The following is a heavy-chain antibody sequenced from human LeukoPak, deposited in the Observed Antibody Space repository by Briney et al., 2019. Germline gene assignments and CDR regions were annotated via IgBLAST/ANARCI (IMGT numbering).Heavy chain of an antibody. Sequence: GESLKISCKGSGYSFTSYWIGWVRQMPGKGLEWMGIIYPGDSDTRYSPSFQGQVTISADKSISTAYLQWSSLKASDTAMYYCARLVVRDGYNIRYFDYWGQGTLVTVSS. CDR1: GYSFTSYW. CDR3: ARLVVRDGYNIRYFDY. V-gene: IGHV5-51*01. CDR2: IYPGDSDT. D-gene: IGHD5-24*01. J-gene: IGHJ4*02.